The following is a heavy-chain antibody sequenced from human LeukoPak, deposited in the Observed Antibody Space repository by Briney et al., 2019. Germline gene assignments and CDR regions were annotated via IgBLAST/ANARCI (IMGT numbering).Heavy chain of an antibody. CDR2: ISYDGSNK. Sequence: GGSLRLSCAASGFTFSSYAMHWVRQAPGKGLEWVAVISYDGSNKYYADSVKGRFTISRDNSKNTLYLRMNSLRAEDTAVYYCARGHHYDSSGYYYFDYWGQGTLVTVSS. V-gene: IGHV3-30*04. D-gene: IGHD3-22*01. J-gene: IGHJ4*02. CDR3: ARGHHYDSSGYYYFDY. CDR1: GFTFSSYA.